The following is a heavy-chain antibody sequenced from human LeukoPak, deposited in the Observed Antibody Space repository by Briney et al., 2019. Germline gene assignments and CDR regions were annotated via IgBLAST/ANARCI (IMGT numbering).Heavy chain of an antibody. CDR2: ICWNSGSI. D-gene: IGHD3-10*01. V-gene: IGHV3-9*03. CDR3: AKPRGSVSYSGIDY. J-gene: IGHJ4*02. Sequence: GRSLRLSCAASGFTLDDYAMHWVRQAPGKGLEWVSGICWNSGSIGYADSVKGRFTLSRDNARNSLYLQMNSLRAEDMALYYCAKPRGSVSYSGIDYWGQGTLVTVSS. CDR1: GFTLDDYA.